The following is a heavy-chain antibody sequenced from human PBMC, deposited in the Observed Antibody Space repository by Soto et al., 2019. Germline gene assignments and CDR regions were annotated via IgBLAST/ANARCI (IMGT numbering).Heavy chain of an antibody. CDR2: IYYSGST. CDR3: ASVRSSGWENFDY. D-gene: IGHD6-19*01. CDR1: GGSISSSSYY. Sequence: QLQLQESGPGLVKPSETLSLTCTVSGGSISSSSYYWGWIRQPPGKGLEWIGRIYYSGSTYYNPSLKSRVTIAVDTSKNQFSLKLSSVTAADTAVYYCASVRSSGWENFDYWGQGTLVTVSS. J-gene: IGHJ4*02. V-gene: IGHV4-39*01.